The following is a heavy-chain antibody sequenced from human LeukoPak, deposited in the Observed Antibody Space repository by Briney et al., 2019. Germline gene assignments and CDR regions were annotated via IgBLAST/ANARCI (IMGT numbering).Heavy chain of an antibody. Sequence: GGSLRLSCAASGFTFSNYAMNWVRQAPGKGLEWVADISGGGGSTYYANSVKGRFTISRDSSKNTLYLQMNSLRAEDTAVYYCAKDRYSGSGSYYAYYFYGMDVRGQGTTVTVSS. CDR2: ISGGGGST. J-gene: IGHJ6*02. V-gene: IGHV3-23*01. CDR3: AKDRYSGSGSYYAYYFYGMDV. CDR1: GFTFSNYA. D-gene: IGHD3-10*01.